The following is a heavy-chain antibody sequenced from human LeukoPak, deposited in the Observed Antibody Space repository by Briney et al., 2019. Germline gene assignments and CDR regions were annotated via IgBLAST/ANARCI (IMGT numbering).Heavy chain of an antibody. J-gene: IGHJ4*02. CDR1: GYRFITFG. CDR3: VRFQASEFRGFDY. D-gene: IGHD3-10*01. Sequence: ASVKVSCKTSGYRFITFGINWVRQAPGQGLEWMGWINPYNGNRYYAKKFQGRFNMTTDTSTSTVYLELQTLTSDDTAIYYCVRFQASEFRGFDYWGQGTLITVSS. CDR2: INPYNGNR. V-gene: IGHV1-18*01.